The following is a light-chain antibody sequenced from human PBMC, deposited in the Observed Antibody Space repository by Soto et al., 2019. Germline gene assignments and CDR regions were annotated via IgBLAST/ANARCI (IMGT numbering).Light chain of an antibody. CDR1: SSDVGGYDF. J-gene: IGLJ1*01. V-gene: IGLV2-14*01. Sequence: QSVLTQPASVSGSPGQSITISCTGTSSDVGGYDFVSWYQQHPGKAPKLLIYYVTSLPSGLSHRFSCSKSGDTASLTISGLQTEDEGDYYCSSYTGSHTRVFGTGTKLTVL. CDR2: YVT. CDR3: SSYTGSHTRV.